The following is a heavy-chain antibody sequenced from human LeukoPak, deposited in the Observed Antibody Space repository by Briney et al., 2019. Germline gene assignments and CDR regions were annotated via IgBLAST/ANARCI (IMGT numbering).Heavy chain of an antibody. D-gene: IGHD1-1*01. V-gene: IGHV1-46*01. J-gene: IGHJ4*02. CDR2: ISPRGTYT. Sequence: ASVKVSCEASGYTFTSHLVHWVRQAPGQGLEYMGIISPRGTYTGYAQKFRGRVTMTSDTSTSTVYMELSSLSSVDTAVYYCAREYPGTYNFDYWGQGTLVTVSS. CDR1: GYTFTSHL. CDR3: AREYPGTYNFDY.